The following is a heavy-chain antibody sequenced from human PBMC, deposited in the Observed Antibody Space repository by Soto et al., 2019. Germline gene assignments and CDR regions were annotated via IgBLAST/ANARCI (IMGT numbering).Heavy chain of an antibody. CDR3: ASKITIFGAGPNAFDI. V-gene: IGHV1-2*04. Sequence: ASVKVSCKASGYTFTGYYMHWVRQAPGQGLEWMGWINPNSGGTNYAQKFQGWVTMTRDTSISTAYMELSRLRSDDTAVYYCASKITIFGAGPNAFDICGQGTMVTVSS. CDR1: GYTFTGYY. D-gene: IGHD3-3*01. CDR2: INPNSGGT. J-gene: IGHJ3*02.